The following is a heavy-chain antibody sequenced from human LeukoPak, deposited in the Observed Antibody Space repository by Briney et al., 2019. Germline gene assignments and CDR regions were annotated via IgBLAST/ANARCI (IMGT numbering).Heavy chain of an antibody. CDR1: GFTFSSYS. CDR3: ARDRAVAGWLLYRWDAFDI. D-gene: IGHD3-3*01. J-gene: IGHJ3*02. Sequence: GGSLRLSCAASGFTFSSYSMNWVRQAPGKGLEWVSSISSSSSYIYYADSVKGRFTISRDNAKNSLYLQMNSLRAEDTAVYYCARDRAVAGWLLYRWDAFDIWGQGTMVTVSS. CDR2: ISSSSSYI. V-gene: IGHV3-21*01.